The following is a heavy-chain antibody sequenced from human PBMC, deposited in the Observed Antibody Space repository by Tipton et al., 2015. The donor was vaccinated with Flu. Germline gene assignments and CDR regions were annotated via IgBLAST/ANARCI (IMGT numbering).Heavy chain of an antibody. J-gene: IGHJ5*02. Sequence: SLRLSCAASEITFSSYWMSWVRQAPGRGLEWVANINQDGSEKYYVDSVKGRFTISGNNTKNSLFLHMSSLRAEDTAVYYCARRDYSNYVSEPKNWFDPWGQGTLVTVSS. D-gene: IGHD4-11*01. V-gene: IGHV3-7*01. CDR2: INQDGSEK. CDR3: ARRDYSNYVSEPKNWFDP. CDR1: EITFSSYW.